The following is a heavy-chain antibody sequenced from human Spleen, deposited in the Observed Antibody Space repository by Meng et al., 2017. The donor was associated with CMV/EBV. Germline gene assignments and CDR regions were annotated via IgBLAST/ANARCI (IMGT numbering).Heavy chain of an antibody. CDR2: IYPGDSDT. CDR3: ARHRDCSGGGCYRDY. Sequence: SGYSFPTYWIGWVRQMPGKGLEWMGIIYPGDSDTRYSPSFQGQVTISADKSISTAYLQWSSLKASDTAVYYCARHRDCSGGGCYRDYWGQGTLVTVSS. J-gene: IGHJ4*02. V-gene: IGHV5-51*01. CDR1: GYSFPTYW. D-gene: IGHD2-15*01.